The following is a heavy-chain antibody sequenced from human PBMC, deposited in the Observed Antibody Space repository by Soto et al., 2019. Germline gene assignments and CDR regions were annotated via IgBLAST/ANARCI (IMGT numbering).Heavy chain of an antibody. CDR2: IYSSGST. Sequence: PSETLSLTCTVSGGSISNYYWNWIRQSPGKGLEWIGYIYSSGSTHYNPSLQNRVTISIDRSKNQFSLKLSSVTAADTAVYYCARVPDYWGQGXLVTVSS. D-gene: IGHD2-2*01. V-gene: IGHV4-59*12. CDR3: ARVPDY. CDR1: GGSISNYY. J-gene: IGHJ4*02.